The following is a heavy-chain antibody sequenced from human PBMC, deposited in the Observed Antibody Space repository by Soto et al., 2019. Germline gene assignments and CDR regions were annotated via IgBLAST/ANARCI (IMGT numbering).Heavy chain of an antibody. V-gene: IGHV3-33*01. CDR1: GFTFSSYG. Sequence: PVGSLRLSCAASGFTFSSYGMHWVRQAPGKGLEWVAVIWYDGSNKYCADSVKGRFTISRDNSKNTLYLQMNSLRAEDTAVYYCARDSRYYDFWSGYYDNWFDPWGQGTLVTVSS. CDR2: IWYDGSNK. J-gene: IGHJ5*02. D-gene: IGHD3-3*01. CDR3: ARDSRYYDFWSGYYDNWFDP.